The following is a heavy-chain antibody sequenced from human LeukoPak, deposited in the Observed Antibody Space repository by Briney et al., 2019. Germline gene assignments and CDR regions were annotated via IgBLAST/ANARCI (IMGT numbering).Heavy chain of an antibody. CDR2: YSGGTT. D-gene: IGHD6-19*01. J-gene: IGHJ4*02. CDR3: VREVPGTWGGFDY. CDR1: GFTVRTYF. Sequence: GGSLRLSCAASGFTVRTYFMSWVRQAPGKGLEWVSLYSGGTTFYADSVKDRFTISRDNSKNTLYLQMNSLRVEDTAVYYCVREVPGTWGGFDYWGQGTLVTVSS. V-gene: IGHV3-66*01.